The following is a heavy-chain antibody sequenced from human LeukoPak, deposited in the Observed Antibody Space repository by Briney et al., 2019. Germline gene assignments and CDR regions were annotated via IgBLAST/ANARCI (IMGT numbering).Heavy chain of an antibody. D-gene: IGHD2-15*01. Sequence: GGSLRLSCAASGFTFSSYGMHWVRQAPGKGLEWVANIKQDGSEKYYVDSVKGRFTISRDNAKNSLYLQMNSLRAEDTAVYYCARLGYCSGGSCFEGGWAEYFQHWGQGTLVTVSS. J-gene: IGHJ1*01. CDR2: IKQDGSEK. V-gene: IGHV3-7*01. CDR3: ARLGYCSGGSCFEGGWAEYFQH. CDR1: GFTFSSYG.